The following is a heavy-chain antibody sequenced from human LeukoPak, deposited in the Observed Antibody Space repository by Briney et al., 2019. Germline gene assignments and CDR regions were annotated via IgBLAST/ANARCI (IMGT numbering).Heavy chain of an antibody. CDR1: GFTFSSYW. CDR3: ARDSNYDFWSGPSYYFDY. D-gene: IGHD3-3*01. J-gene: IGHJ4*02. CDR2: IKQDGSEK. V-gene: IGHV3-7*01. Sequence: GGSLRLSCAASGFTFSSYWMSWVRQAPGKGLEWVANIKQDGSEKYYVDSVKGRFTISRDNANNSLYLQMNSLRAEDTAVYYCARDSNYDFWSGPSYYFDYWGQGTLVTVSS.